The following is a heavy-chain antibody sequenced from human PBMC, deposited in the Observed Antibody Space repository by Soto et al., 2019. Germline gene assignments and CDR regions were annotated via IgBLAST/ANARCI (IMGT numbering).Heavy chain of an antibody. CDR2: IYYSGGT. V-gene: IGHV4-39*01. CDR3: ATKDVGGSYVYTFDP. Sequence: QLHLRESGPGLVKPSETLSLTCTVSGGSITSSSYYWGWIRQPPGKGLEWIGSIYYSGGTYYNPSLKSRVTISVDTAKNQFSLKPSSVTAADTALYYCATKDVGGSYVYTFDPWGQGTLVTVSS. CDR1: GGSITSSSYY. D-gene: IGHD1-26*01. J-gene: IGHJ5*02.